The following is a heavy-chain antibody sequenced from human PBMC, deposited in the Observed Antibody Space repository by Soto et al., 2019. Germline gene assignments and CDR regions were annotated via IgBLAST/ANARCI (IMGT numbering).Heavy chain of an antibody. CDR3: ARGLECSGGSCYSAFDI. V-gene: IGHV4-34*01. CDR2: INHSGST. J-gene: IGHJ3*02. Sequence: SETLSLTCAVYGGSFSGYYWSWIRQPPGKGLEWIGEINHSGSTNYNPSLKSRVTISVDTSKNQFSLKLSLVTAADTAVYYCARGLECSGGSCYSAFDIWGQGTMVTVSS. CDR1: GGSFSGYY. D-gene: IGHD2-15*01.